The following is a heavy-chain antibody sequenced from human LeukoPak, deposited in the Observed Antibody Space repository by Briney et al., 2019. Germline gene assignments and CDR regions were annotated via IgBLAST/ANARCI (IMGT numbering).Heavy chain of an antibody. V-gene: IGHV3-48*03. J-gene: IGHJ4*02. Sequence: GGSLRLSCAVSGLTFSSYEMYWVRQAPGKGLEWISYISSRGGSIYYAESVKGRFTISRDNAKNSLYLQMNSLRAEDTAVYYCARPKEETCSRISCPLDFWGQGTLVTVSS. D-gene: IGHD2-2*01. CDR1: GLTFSSYE. CDR2: ISSRGGSI. CDR3: ARPKEETCSRISCPLDF.